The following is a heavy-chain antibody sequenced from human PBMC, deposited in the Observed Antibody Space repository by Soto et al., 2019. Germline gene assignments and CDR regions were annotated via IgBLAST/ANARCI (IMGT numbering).Heavy chain of an antibody. J-gene: IGHJ6*03. CDR1: GGSISSGGYY. D-gene: IGHD6-13*01. Sequence: SETLSLTCTVSGGSISSGGYYWSWIRQHPGKGLEWIGYIYYSGSTYYNPSLKSRVTISVDTSKNQFSLKLSSVTAADTAVYYCARLCIAAAASYYYYMDVWGKGTTVTVSS. CDR2: IYYSGST. CDR3: ARLCIAAAASYYYYMDV. V-gene: IGHV4-31*03.